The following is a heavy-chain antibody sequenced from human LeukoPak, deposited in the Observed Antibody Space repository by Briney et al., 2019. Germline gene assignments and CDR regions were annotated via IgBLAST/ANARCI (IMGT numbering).Heavy chain of an antibody. J-gene: IGHJ4*02. V-gene: IGHV3-23*01. CDR2: ISGSGGST. Sequence: GGSLRLSCAASGFTFSSYAMSWVRQAPGKGLEWVSAISGSGGSTYYADSVKGRFTISRDNSKNTLYLQMNSLRAEDTAVYYCAKDLYLQWLVPFPTGIYFDYWGQGTLVAVSS. CDR1: GFTFSSYA. D-gene: IGHD6-19*01. CDR3: AKDLYLQWLVPFPTGIYFDY.